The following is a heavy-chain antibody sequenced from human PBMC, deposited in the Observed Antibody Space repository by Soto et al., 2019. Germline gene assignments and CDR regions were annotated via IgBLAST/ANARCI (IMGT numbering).Heavy chain of an antibody. V-gene: IGHV3-33*01. D-gene: IGHD3-3*01. CDR3: ARSRLLGSLDFWSGYYTYGMDV. Sequence: GGSLRLSCAASGFTFSSYGMHWVRQAPGKGLEWVAVIWYDGSNKYYADSVKGRFTISRDNSKNTLYLQMNSLRAEDTAVYYCARSRLLGSLDFWSGYYTYGMDVWGQGTTVTVSS. J-gene: IGHJ6*02. CDR1: GFTFSSYG. CDR2: IWYDGSNK.